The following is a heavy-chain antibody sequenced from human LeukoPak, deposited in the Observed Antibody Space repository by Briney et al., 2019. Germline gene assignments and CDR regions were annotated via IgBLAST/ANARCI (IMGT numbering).Heavy chain of an antibody. CDR1: GYTFTDYY. J-gene: IGHJ5*02. V-gene: IGHV1-2*02. Sequence: ASVKVSCRASGYTFTDYYIHWVRQAPGQGLEWMGWINPDNGGANYAQKFQGRVTMTRDTSIRTVYMDLSRLRSDDTAVFYCTREARVGNWFDPWGQGTQVTVSS. D-gene: IGHD2-2*01. CDR3: TREARVGNWFDP. CDR2: INPDNGGA.